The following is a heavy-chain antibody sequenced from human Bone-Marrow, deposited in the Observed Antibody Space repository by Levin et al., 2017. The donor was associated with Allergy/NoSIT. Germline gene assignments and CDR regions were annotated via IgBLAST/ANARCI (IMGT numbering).Heavy chain of an antibody. V-gene: IGHV4-34*01. CDR3: ARMKGAGTMVRGVQYNWFDP. CDR2: INHSGST. D-gene: IGHD3-10*01. Sequence: PSETLSLTCAVYGGSFSGYYWSWIRQPPGKGLEWIGEINHSGSTNYNPSLKSRVTISVDTSKNQFSLKLSSVTAADTAVYYCARMKGAGTMVRGVQYNWFDPWGQGTLVTVSS. CDR1: GGSFSGYY. J-gene: IGHJ5*02.